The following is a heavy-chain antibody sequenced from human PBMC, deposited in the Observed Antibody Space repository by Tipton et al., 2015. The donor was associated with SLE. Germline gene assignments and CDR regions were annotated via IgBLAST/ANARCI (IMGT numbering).Heavy chain of an antibody. D-gene: IGHD2-15*01. V-gene: IGHV4-38-2*02. CDR2: IYYSGRT. CDR1: GDSINTLYN. J-gene: IGHJ6*02. Sequence: TLSLTCTVSGDSINTLYNWAWIRQPPGKGLEWLGNIYYSGRTYYNPSLKNRVTMSVDKSRNHFSLRLTSVTPADTALYYCVRSRGGFQYYYGMDVWGQGTTVTVSS. CDR3: VRSRGGFQYYYGMDV.